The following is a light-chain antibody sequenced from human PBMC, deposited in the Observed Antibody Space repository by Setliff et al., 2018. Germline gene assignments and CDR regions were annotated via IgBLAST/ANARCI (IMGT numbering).Light chain of an antibody. J-gene: IGLJ1*01. CDR2: SNN. CDR3: AAWDDSLNGRV. V-gene: IGLV1-44*01. CDR1: SSNIGSNT. Sequence: QSVLTQPPSASGTPGQRVTISCSGSSSNIGSNTVNWYQQLPGTAPKPLIYSNNQRPSGVPDRFSGSKSGTSASLAISGPQSEDEADYYCAAWDDSLNGRVFGTGTKV.